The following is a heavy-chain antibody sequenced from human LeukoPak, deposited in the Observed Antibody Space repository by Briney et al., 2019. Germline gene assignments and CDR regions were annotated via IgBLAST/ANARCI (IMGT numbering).Heavy chain of an antibody. CDR1: GFTFSDYG. D-gene: IGHD2-15*01. Sequence: GGSLRLSCAASGFTFSDYGMHWVRQAPGKGLEGVAFIRNDGSYEFYPDFVKGRFTIYGDDSRHGLLLQMNSLIAGDAAVLLCAKGGSPSHNLLNSWGQGTLVTVSS. J-gene: IGHJ5*01. CDR3: AKGGSPSHNLLNS. CDR2: IRNDGSYE. V-gene: IGHV3-30*02.